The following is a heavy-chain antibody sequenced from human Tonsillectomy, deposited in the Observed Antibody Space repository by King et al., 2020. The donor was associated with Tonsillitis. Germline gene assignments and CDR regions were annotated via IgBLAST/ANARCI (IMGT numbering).Heavy chain of an antibody. D-gene: IGHD3-3*01. CDR2: IRYDGSNK. CDR3: AKAQGNYDFWSGPDY. J-gene: IGHJ4*02. CDR1: GFTFRTYG. Sequence: VQLVESGGGVVQPGGSLRLSCEASGFTFRTYGMYWVRQPPGKGLEWVTFIRYDGSNKYYADSVTGRFTVSRDNSKNTLFLQMNSLRGEDTAVYYCAKAQGNYDFWSGPDYWGQGALVTVSS. V-gene: IGHV3-30*02.